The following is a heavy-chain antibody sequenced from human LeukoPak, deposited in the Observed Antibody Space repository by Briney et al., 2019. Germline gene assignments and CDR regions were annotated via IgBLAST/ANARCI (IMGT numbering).Heavy chain of an antibody. CDR2: ISFDGKKS. J-gene: IGHJ5*02. CDR1: GFAFSDYT. D-gene: IGHD3-10*01. Sequence: GGSLRLSCEAFGFAFSDYTIHWVRQAPGKGLEWLTLISFDGKKSYFAASEKGRCSVSRDNSRNTVFLQMDSLTADDSAVYFCARSSTMIRERGRNWLDPWGQGTLVTVSS. CDR3: ARSSTMIRERGRNWLDP. V-gene: IGHV3-30*04.